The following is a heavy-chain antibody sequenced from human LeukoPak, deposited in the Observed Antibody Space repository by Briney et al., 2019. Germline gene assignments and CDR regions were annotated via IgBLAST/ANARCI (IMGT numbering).Heavy chain of an antibody. D-gene: IGHD4-17*01. CDR1: GFTVSSNY. CDR3: AKDRGATVTTGY. Sequence: GGSLRISCAASGFTVSSNYMSWVRQAPGKGLEWVSAISGGGGSTYYADSVKGRFTISRDNSKDTLYLQMNSLRAEDTAVYYCAKDRGATVTTGYWGQGTLVTVSS. V-gene: IGHV3-23*01. J-gene: IGHJ4*02. CDR2: ISGGGGST.